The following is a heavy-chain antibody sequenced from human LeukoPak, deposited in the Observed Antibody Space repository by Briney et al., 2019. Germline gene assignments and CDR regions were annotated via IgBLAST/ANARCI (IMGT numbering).Heavy chain of an antibody. D-gene: IGHD6-13*01. CDR2: VSGDGSTT. CDR1: GFTSSDYW. CDR3: ARGPHYSSSWYGPEY. Sequence: GGSLRLSCAASGFTSSDYWIHWVRQAPGKGLVWVSRVSGDGSTTTYADSVKGRFTIFRDSAKNTVNLQMNSLRAEDTAVYSCARGPHYSSSWYGPEYLGQGTLVTVSS. J-gene: IGHJ4*02. V-gene: IGHV3-74*01.